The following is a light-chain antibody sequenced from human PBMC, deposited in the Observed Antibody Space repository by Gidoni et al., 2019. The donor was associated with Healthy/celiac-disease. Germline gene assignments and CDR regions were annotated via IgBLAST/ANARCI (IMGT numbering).Light chain of an antibody. CDR2: EVS. CDR3: SSYTSSRYV. Sequence: QSARTQPASVSGAPGQSITIPCTGTSSDVGGYNYVSWYQQHPGKAPKLMIYEVSKRPSGVSNRFSGSKSGNTASLTISGLQAEDEADYYCSSYTSSRYVFGTGTKVTVL. J-gene: IGLJ1*01. V-gene: IGLV2-14*01. CDR1: SSDVGGYNY.